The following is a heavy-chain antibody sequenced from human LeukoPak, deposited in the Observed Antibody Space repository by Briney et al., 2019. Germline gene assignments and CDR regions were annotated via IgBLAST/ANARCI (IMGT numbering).Heavy chain of an antibody. J-gene: IGHJ4*02. CDR2: ISGSGGST. CDR3: AKTLWGLTLLSSDY. Sequence: GGSLRLSCAASGFTFSSYGMSWVRQAPGKGLEWVSAISGSGGSTYYADSVKGRFTISRDNSKNTLYLQMNSLRLEDTAVYWCAKTLWGLTLLSSDYWGQGTLVTVSS. D-gene: IGHD3-16*01. CDR1: GFTFSSYG. V-gene: IGHV3-23*01.